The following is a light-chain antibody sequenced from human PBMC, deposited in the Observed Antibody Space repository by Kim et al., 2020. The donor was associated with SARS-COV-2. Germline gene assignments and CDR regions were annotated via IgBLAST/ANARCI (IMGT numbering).Light chain of an antibody. CDR2: QDT. CDR1: KLGDKY. J-gene: IGLJ2*01. V-gene: IGLV3-1*01. Sequence: SYELTQPPSVSVSPGQTASVTCSGDKLGDKYVCWYQQQPGQSPVLVIYQDTKRPSGIPERFSGSNSGNTATLTISRTQAMDEADYYCQAWDSSTHVVFGGGTQLTVL. CDR3: QAWDSSTHVV.